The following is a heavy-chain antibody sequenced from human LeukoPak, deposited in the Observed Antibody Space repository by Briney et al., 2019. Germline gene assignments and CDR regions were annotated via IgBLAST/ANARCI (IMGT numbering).Heavy chain of an antibody. CDR2: IYSGGST. CDR1: GFTVSSNY. CDR3: ARARRGYSYVFDY. D-gene: IGHD5-18*01. J-gene: IGHJ4*02. Sequence: GGSLRLSCAASGFTVSSNYMSWVRQAPGKGLEWVSIIYSGGSTYYADSVKGRFTFSRDNSKNTLYLQMNSLRVEDTAVYYCARARRGYSYVFDYWGQGTLVTVSS. V-gene: IGHV3-66*01.